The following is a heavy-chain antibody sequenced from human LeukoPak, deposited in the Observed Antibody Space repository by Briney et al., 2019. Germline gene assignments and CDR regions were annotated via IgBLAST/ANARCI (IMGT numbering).Heavy chain of an antibody. CDR2: ISAYNGNT. CDR1: GYTFTSYG. J-gene: IGHJ6*02. CDR3: ARDSPITGTTYNYYYYGMDV. V-gene: IGHV1-18*01. D-gene: IGHD1-7*01. Sequence: ASVKVPCKASGYTFTSYGISWVRQAPGQGLEWMGWISAYNGNTNYAQKLQGRVTMTTDTSTSTAYMELRSLRSDDTAVYYCARDSPITGTTYNYYYYGMDVWGQGTTVTVSS.